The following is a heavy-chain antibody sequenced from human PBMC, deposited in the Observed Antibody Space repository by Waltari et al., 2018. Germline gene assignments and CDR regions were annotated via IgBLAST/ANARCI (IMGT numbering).Heavy chain of an antibody. V-gene: IGHV1-69*04. J-gene: IGHJ4*02. CDR3: ARGSPVAGTFDY. D-gene: IGHD1-1*01. Sequence: QVQLVQSGAEVKKPGSSVKVSCRASGGNFSSYAISWVRQAPGQGREWMGGIIPILGIANYAQKFQGRVTITADESTSTAYMELSSLRSEDTAVYYCARGSPVAGTFDYWGQGTLVTVSS. CDR1: GGNFSSYA. CDR2: IIPILGIA.